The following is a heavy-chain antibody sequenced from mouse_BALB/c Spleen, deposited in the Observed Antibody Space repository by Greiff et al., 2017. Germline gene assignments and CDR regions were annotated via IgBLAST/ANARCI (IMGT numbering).Heavy chain of an antibody. CDR2: IDPENGDT. CDR1: GFNIKDYY. D-gene: IGHD1-1*01. V-gene: IGHV14-4*02. J-gene: IGHJ4*01. Sequence: EVQLQQSGAELVRSGASVKLSCTASGFNIKDYYMHWVKQRPEQGLEWIGWIDPENGDTEYAPKFQGKATMTADTSSNTAYLQLSSLTSEDTAVYYCNADYGSSNYAMDYWGQGTSVTVSS. CDR3: NADYGSSNYAMDY.